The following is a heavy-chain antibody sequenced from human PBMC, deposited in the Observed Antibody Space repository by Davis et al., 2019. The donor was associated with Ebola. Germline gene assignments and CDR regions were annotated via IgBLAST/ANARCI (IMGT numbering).Heavy chain of an antibody. Sequence: AASVKVSCKASGGTFSSYAISWVRQAPGQGLEWMGGIIPIFGTANYAQKFQGRVTITADKSTSTAYMELSSLRSEETAVYYCASWPYDYEEYYFDYWGQGTLVTVSS. D-gene: IGHD3-16*01. CDR1: GGTFSSYA. CDR2: IIPIFGTA. J-gene: IGHJ4*02. CDR3: ASWPYDYEEYYFDY. V-gene: IGHV1-69*06.